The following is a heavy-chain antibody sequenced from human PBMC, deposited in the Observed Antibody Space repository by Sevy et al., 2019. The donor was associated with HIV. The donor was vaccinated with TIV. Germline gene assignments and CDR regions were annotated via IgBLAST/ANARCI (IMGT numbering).Heavy chain of an antibody. D-gene: IGHD6-13*01. CDR2: IDLNSGVR. CDR1: GFIFDDYA. J-gene: IGHJ4*02. CDR3: AKDPIGLAAAGPGYFDS. Sequence: GGSLRLSCAASGFIFDDYAMHWVRQVPGKGLEWVSGIDLNSGVRRYAGSVKGRFTISRDNAKNSLFLQMNSLSPEDTALYYCAKDPIGLAAAGPGYFDSWGQGTLVTVSS. V-gene: IGHV3-9*01.